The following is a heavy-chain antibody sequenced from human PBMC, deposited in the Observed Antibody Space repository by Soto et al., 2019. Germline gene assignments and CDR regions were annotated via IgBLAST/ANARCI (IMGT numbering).Heavy chain of an antibody. CDR1: GGSISSSSYY. V-gene: IGHV4-39*01. CDR3: ARQTYSGEKPSGLDV. Sequence: QLQLQESGPGLVKPSETLSLTCTVSGGSISSSSYYWAWIRQPPGKGLEWIGSIYYSGRTYYNPSLKSRVTISVDTSKNQFSLKLSSVTASDTAVYYCARQTYSGEKPSGLDVWGPGTTVTVSS. CDR2: IYYSGRT. J-gene: IGHJ6*02. D-gene: IGHD2-21*01.